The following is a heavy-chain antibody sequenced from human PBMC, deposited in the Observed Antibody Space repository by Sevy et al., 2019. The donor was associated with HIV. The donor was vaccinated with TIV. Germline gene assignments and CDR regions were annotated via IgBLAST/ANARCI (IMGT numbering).Heavy chain of an antibody. CDR1: GFTFSSYS. V-gene: IGHV3-48*02. CDR3: ARENDYVWGSYLPPFDY. J-gene: IGHJ4*02. Sequence: GGSLRLSCAASGFTFSSYSMNWVRQAPGKGLEWVSYISSSSSTIYYADSVKGRFTISRDNAKNSLYLQMNSLRDEDTAGYYCARENDYVWGSYLPPFDYWGQGTLVTVSS. D-gene: IGHD3-16*02. CDR2: ISSSSSTI.